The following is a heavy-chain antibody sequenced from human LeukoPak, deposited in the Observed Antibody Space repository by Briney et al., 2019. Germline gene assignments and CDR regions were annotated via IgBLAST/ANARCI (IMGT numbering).Heavy chain of an antibody. CDR1: GYTFTSYD. J-gene: IGHJ1*01. V-gene: IGHV1-8*03. Sequence: ASVKVSCKASGYTFTSYDINWVRQATGQGLEWMGWMNPNSGNTGYAQKFQGRVTITRNTSISTAYMELRSLRSDDTAVYYCARDGSPYFQHWGQGTLVTVSS. CDR2: MNPNSGNT. D-gene: IGHD2-2*03. CDR3: ARDGSPYFQH.